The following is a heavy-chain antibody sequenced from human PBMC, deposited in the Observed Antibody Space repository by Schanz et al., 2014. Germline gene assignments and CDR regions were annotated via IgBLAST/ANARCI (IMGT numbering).Heavy chain of an antibody. V-gene: IGHV3-23*04. J-gene: IGHJ4*02. CDR3: AKDGVPSPWVCFGGYCYSGGADY. CDR2: ISGSGDHT. CDR1: GFTFSTYA. D-gene: IGHD2-21*02. Sequence: EVQLVESGGGLVQPGGSLRLSCAASGFTFSTYAMNWVRQAPGKGLEWVSGISGSGDHTHYADSVKGRFTISRDTSGNTLYLQMNSLTGEDTAVYYCAKDGVPSPWVCFGGYCYSGGADYWGQGTLVTVSS.